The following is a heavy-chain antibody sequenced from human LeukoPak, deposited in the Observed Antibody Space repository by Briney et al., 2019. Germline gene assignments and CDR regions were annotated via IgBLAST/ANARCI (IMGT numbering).Heavy chain of an antibody. J-gene: IGHJ4*02. CDR1: GFSFSTYA. D-gene: IGHD5-12*01. CDR2: ISDNGVYA. Sequence: PGGSLRLSCAASGFSFSTYAMGWVRQAPGKGLEWVSIISDNGVYAYYADSVKGWFTISRDNSKDTLYLQMNSLRAEDTAVYYCSKRDIVAGVVDRWGQGALVTVSS. CDR3: SKRDIVAGVVDR. V-gene: IGHV3-23*01.